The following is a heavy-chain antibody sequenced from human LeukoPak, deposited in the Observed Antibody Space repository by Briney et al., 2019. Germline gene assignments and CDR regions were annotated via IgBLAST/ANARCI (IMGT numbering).Heavy chain of an antibody. CDR1: GFTFDDYA. Sequence: GGSLRLSCAASGFTFDDYAMHWARQAPGKGLEWVSGISWNSGSIGYADSGKGRFTISRDNAKNSLYLQMNSLRAEDTAVYYCRLWLYDHYGKDVWGQGTTVSVSS. V-gene: IGHV3-9*01. J-gene: IGHJ6*02. CDR2: ISWNSGSI. CDR3: RLWLYDHYGKDV. D-gene: IGHD5-12*01.